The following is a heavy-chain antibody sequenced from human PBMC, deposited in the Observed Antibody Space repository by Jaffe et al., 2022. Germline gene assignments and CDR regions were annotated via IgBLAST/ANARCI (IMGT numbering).Heavy chain of an antibody. Sequence: EVQLVESGGGLVQPGRSLRLSCAASGFTFDDYAMHWVRQAPGKGLEWVSGISWNSGSIGYADSVKGRFTISRDNAKNSLYLQMNSLRAEDTALYYCAKDSKGGSYGDWGPRDYWGQGTLVTVSS. D-gene: IGHD4-17*01. CDR1: GFTFDDYA. CDR3: AKDSKGGSYGDWGPRDY. CDR2: ISWNSGSI. J-gene: IGHJ4*02. V-gene: IGHV3-9*01.